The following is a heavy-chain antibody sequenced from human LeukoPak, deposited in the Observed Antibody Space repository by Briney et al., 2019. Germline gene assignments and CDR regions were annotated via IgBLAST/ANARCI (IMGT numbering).Heavy chain of an antibody. V-gene: IGHV3-23*01. CDR1: GFTFNSYA. CDR3: AKEGVYYYYMDV. J-gene: IGHJ6*03. CDR2: ISGSGGST. Sequence: PGRSLRLSCAASGFTFNSYALSWVRQAPGKGLEWVSAISGSGGSTYHADSVKGRFTISRDNSKSTLYLQMNSLRADDTAVYYCAKEGVYYYYMDVWGKGTTVTVSS.